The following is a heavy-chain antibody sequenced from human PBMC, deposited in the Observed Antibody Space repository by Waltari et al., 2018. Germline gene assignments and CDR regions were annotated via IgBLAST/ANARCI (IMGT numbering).Heavy chain of an antibody. J-gene: IGHJ3*01. Sequence: QVYLVQSGAEVKNPGASVKVSCRASGYSFTDHSMHWVRQAPGQGLEWMGWISPDSGGTNYAQNFQGRVTMTRDTSISTVYMELTGLRSDDTAVYYCARDIEVHGSLTGYCRGGSCPDSSDVWGQGTMVTVSS. D-gene: IGHD2-15*01. V-gene: IGHV1-2*02. CDR3: ARDIEVHGSLTGYCRGGSCPDSSDV. CDR1: GYSFTDHS. CDR2: ISPDSGGT.